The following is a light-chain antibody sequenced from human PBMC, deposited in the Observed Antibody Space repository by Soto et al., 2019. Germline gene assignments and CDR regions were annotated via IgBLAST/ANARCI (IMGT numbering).Light chain of an antibody. CDR3: HQSYSRPWT. V-gene: IGKV1-39*01. CDR1: KSISSY. CDR2: AAS. Sequence: DIQMPQSPSSLSASVGDRVTMTCRASKSISSYLNWYLQRPGKAPKVLIYAASSLQSGVPSRFSGSGSGTDFTLTISSLQPEDFATYYCHQSYSRPWTFGQGTKVEIK. J-gene: IGKJ1*01.